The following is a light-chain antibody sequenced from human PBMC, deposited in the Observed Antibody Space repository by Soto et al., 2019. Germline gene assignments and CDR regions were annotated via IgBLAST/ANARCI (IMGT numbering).Light chain of an antibody. J-gene: IGKJ2*01. Sequence: DIQMTQSPSTLSASVGDRVTITCRASQSITNCLAWYQQKPGKAPKLLIFDASSLRSGVPSRFSGSGSGTEFTLTISSLQPEDFATYYCQQHNPYSPYTFGQGIKLEIK. V-gene: IGKV1-5*03. CDR3: QQHNPYSPYT. CDR1: QSITNC. CDR2: DAS.